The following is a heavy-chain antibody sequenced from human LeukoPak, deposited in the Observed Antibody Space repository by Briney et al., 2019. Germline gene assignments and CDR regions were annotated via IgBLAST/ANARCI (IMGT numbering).Heavy chain of an antibody. D-gene: IGHD1-26*01. Sequence: SETLSLTCTVSGGSISSGSYYWSWIRQPAGKGLEWIVRIYTSGSTNYNPSLKRRVTISVDTSKNQFSLKLSSVTAADTAVYYCARERRKNSGSYGAFDIWGQGTMVTVSS. V-gene: IGHV4-61*02. CDR2: IYTSGST. CDR3: ARERRKNSGSYGAFDI. CDR1: GGSISSGSYY. J-gene: IGHJ3*02.